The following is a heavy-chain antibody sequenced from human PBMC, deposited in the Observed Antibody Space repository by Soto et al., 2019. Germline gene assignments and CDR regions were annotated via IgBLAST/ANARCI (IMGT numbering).Heavy chain of an antibody. CDR1: GFSLSTSGVG. Sequence: QITLKESGPTLVKPTQTLTVTCSFSGFSLSTSGVGVAWNRQPPGKALEWLALIYWDGDKRYSLFLKSRLTITKDTSENQVVLTLSNMDPVDTATYYCAHKGGRGAAMDVWGQGTTVTVSS. CDR3: AHKGGRGAAMDV. D-gene: IGHD2-15*01. V-gene: IGHV2-5*02. CDR2: IYWDGDK. J-gene: IGHJ6*02.